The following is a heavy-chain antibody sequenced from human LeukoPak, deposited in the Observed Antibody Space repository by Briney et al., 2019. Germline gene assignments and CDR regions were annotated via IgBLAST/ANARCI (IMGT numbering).Heavy chain of an antibody. J-gene: IGHJ6*03. CDR1: GGSISSYY. V-gene: IGHV4-59*01. CDR3: ARVGQGYYDSSGYYLRYYYYYYMDV. CDR2: ICYSGST. Sequence: PSEPLSLTCTVSGGSISSYYWSWLRQPPGKGLECIGYICYSGSTNYNPSLKSRVTISVDTSKNQFSLKLSSVTAADTAVYYCARVGQGYYDSSGYYLRYYYYYYMDVWGKGTTVTVSS. D-gene: IGHD3-22*01.